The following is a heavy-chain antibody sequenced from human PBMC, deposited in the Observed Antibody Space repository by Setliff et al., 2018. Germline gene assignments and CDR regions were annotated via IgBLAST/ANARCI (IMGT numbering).Heavy chain of an antibody. CDR3: ARVLVLGYNWFDP. V-gene: IGHV4-34*01. CDR1: GESFSGYF. D-gene: IGHD3-10*01. CDR2: ISHSGNT. J-gene: IGHJ5*02. Sequence: SETLSLTCAVYGESFSGYFWSWIRQTPEKGLEWIGEISHSGNTNYNPSFKSRVTISIDTSKNQFPLKVNSVTAADTAVYFCARVLVLGYNWFDPWGQGTLVTVSS.